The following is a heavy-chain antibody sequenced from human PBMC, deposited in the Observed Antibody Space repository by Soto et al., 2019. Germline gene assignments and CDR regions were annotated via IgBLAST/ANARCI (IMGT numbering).Heavy chain of an antibody. Sequence: GGSLRLSCAASGFTFSSYGMHWGRQAPGKGLEWVAVISYDGSNKYYADSVKGRFTISRDNSKSTLYLQMSSLAAEDAAVYYCARGSYSNSYGMDVWGQGTTVTVSS. V-gene: IGHV3-30*03. CDR2: ISYDGSNK. CDR3: ARGSYSNSYGMDV. CDR1: GFTFSSYG. J-gene: IGHJ6*02. D-gene: IGHD4-4*01.